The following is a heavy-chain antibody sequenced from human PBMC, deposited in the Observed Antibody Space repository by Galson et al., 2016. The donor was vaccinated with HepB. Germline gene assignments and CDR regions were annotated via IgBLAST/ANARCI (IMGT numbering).Heavy chain of an antibody. V-gene: IGHV3-13*04. CDR3: VRESTGRGVDAFDI. J-gene: IGHJ3*02. Sequence: SLRLSCAASGFTFSRYDIHWVRQVTGKGLQWVSAIGGAGDTYYSGSVKGRFTISRENAKNSLYLQMNSLTAGDTAVYYCVRESTGRGVDAFDIWGQGPMVIVSS. CDR1: GFTFSRYD. CDR2: IGGAGDT. D-gene: IGHD3-16*01.